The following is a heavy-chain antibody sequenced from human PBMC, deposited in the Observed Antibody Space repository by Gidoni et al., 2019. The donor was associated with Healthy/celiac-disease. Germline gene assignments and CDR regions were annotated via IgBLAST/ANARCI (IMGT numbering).Heavy chain of an antibody. CDR3: ARDLNDYGDPGWFDP. D-gene: IGHD4-17*01. CDR1: GFTFSSYG. V-gene: IGHV3-33*01. Sequence: QVQLVESGGGVVQPGRSLRLSCAASGFTFSSYGMHWVRQAPGKGLEWVAVIWYDGSNKYYADSVKGRFTISRDNSKNTLYLQMNSLRAEDTAVYYCARDLNDYGDPGWFDPWGQGTLVTVSS. CDR2: IWYDGSNK. J-gene: IGHJ5*02.